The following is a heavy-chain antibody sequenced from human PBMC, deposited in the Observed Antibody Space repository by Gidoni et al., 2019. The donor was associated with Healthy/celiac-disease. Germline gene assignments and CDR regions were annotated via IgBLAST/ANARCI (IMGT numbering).Heavy chain of an antibody. CDR2: ISGSGGST. J-gene: IGHJ6*02. CDR1: GFTFSSYA. Sequence: EVQLLESGGGLVQPGGSLRLSCAASGFTFSSYAMSWVRQAPGKGLEWVSAISGSGGSTYYADSVKGRFTISRDNSKNTLYLQRNSLRAEDTAVYYCAKADSSGYYLNYYYYGMDVWGQGTTVTVSS. CDR3: AKADSSGYYLNYYYYGMDV. V-gene: IGHV3-23*01. D-gene: IGHD3-22*01.